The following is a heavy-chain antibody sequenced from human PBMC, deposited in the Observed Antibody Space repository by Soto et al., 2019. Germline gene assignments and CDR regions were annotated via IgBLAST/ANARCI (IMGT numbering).Heavy chain of an antibody. CDR1: GGSISSTSDY. CDR2: ISYSGTT. D-gene: IGHD2-2*01. J-gene: IGHJ3*01. V-gene: IGHV4-39*01. CDR3: ARHERGDQRGTLGAFDL. Sequence: QLQLQESGPGLVKPSGTLSLTCSVSGGSISSTSDYWAWIRQPPGKRLEWIGSISYSGTTYYSPSLKSRVTRSVDTSQNQFSLNLNSVTAADTAVYSCARHERGDQRGTLGAFDLWGQGTMVTVSS.